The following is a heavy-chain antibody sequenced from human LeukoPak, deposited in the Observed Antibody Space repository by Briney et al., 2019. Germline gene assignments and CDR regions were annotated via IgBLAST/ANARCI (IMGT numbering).Heavy chain of an antibody. CDR1: GGSISSYY. CDR3: ASGGRYRYCSGGSCYSN. Sequence: SETLSLTCTVSGGSISSYYWSWIRQPPGKGLEWIGYIYYSGSTNYNPSLKSRVTISVDTSKNQFSLKLSSVTAADTAVYYCASGGRYRYCSGGSCYSNWGQGTLVTVSS. D-gene: IGHD2-15*01. V-gene: IGHV4-59*12. CDR2: IYYSGST. J-gene: IGHJ4*02.